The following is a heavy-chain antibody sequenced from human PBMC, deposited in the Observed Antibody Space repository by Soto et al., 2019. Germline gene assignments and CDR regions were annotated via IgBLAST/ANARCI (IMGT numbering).Heavy chain of an antibody. Sequence: QVQLVQSGAEVKKPGASVKVSCKASGYTFTSYDINWVRQATGQGLEWMGWMNPNSGNTGNAQKLQGRVTMTKNTALCTVYMELSSLRSEDTAVYYCARGHLTTTHHQYNWFDPWGQGTLVTVSS. CDR2: MNPNSGNT. D-gene: IGHD4-17*01. CDR3: ARGHLTTTHHQYNWFDP. V-gene: IGHV1-8*01. CDR1: GYTFTSYD. J-gene: IGHJ5*02.